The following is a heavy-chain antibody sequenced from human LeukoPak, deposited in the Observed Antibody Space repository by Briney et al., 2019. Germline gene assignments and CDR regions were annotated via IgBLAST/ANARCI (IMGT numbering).Heavy chain of an antibody. CDR3: ARGTRYSYGSDYFDY. CDR1: GYTLTSYG. D-gene: IGHD5-18*01. V-gene: IGHV1-18*01. Sequence: WASVNVSCKASGYTLTSYGISWVRQAPGQGREWMGWISAYNSNTNYAQKLQGRVTMTTNTSTSTAYMELRSLRSDDTAVYYCARGTRYSYGSDYFDYWGQGTLVTVSS. J-gene: IGHJ4*02. CDR2: ISAYNSNT.